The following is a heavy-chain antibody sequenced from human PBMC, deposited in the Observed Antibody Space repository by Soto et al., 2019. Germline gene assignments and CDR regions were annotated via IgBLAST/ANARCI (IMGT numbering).Heavy chain of an antibody. Sequence: ASVKVSCKASGYTFTSYGISWVRQAPGQGLEWMGWISAYNGNTNYAQKLQGRVTMTTDTSTSTAYLELRSLRSDDTAVYYCARGGILTGYYFPGESYYYMDVWGKGTTVTVSS. J-gene: IGHJ6*03. D-gene: IGHD3-9*01. CDR3: ARGGILTGYYFPGESYYYMDV. CDR1: GYTFTSYG. CDR2: ISAYNGNT. V-gene: IGHV1-18*01.